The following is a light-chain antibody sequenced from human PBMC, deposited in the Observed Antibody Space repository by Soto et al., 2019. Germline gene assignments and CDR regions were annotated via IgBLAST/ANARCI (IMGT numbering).Light chain of an antibody. CDR3: LQHHNYPRM. V-gene: IGKV1-6*01. Sequence: AIQMTQSPSSLSASVGDRVTITCRASQDIRNELGWYQQKPGKAPKALIYGVSNLQSGVPSAFSGSGAGTDFPLTISSLQPEDFAVYYCLQHHNYPRMFGQGTKVEIK. CDR2: GVS. CDR1: QDIRNE. J-gene: IGKJ1*01.